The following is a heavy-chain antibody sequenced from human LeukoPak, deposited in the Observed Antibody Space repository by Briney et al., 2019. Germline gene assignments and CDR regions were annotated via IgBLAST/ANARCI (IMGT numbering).Heavy chain of an antibody. J-gene: IGHJ4*02. V-gene: IGHV3-21*01. CDR1: GFAFCTYS. CDR2: ISSSSSYI. Sequence: GGSLRLSCAASGFAFCTYSMNWVRQAPGKGLGWVSSISSSSSYIYYADSVKGRFTISRDNAKNSLYLQMNSLRGEDTAVYYCARDYYGCSFDYWGQGTLVSLSS. CDR3: ARDYYGCSFDY. D-gene: IGHD3-10*01.